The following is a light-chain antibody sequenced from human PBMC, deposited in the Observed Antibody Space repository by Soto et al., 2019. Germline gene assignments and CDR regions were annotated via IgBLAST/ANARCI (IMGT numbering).Light chain of an antibody. CDR2: AAS. Sequence: DIQMTQSPSSLSASVGDRVTITCRASQSISNYLNWYQQKLGEAPKLLIYAASSLQSGVPSRFSGSGSGTDFTLTISGLQPEDSASYVCQQSMSAPLTFGGGTKVEIK. CDR3: QQSMSAPLT. CDR1: QSISNY. V-gene: IGKV1-39*01. J-gene: IGKJ4*01.